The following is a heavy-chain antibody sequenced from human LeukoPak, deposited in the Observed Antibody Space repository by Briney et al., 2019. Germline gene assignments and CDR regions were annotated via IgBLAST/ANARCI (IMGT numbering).Heavy chain of an antibody. CDR3: ARRAGAYSHPYDY. CDR2: IYSDNT. J-gene: IGHJ4*02. Sequence: GGSLRLSCTVSGFTVSSNSVSWVRQAPGKGLEWVSFIYSDNTHYSDSVKGRFTISRDNSKNTLYLQMNSLRAADTAVYYCARRAGAYSHPYDYWGQGTLVTVSS. CDR1: GFTVSSNS. V-gene: IGHV3-53*01. D-gene: IGHD4/OR15-4a*01.